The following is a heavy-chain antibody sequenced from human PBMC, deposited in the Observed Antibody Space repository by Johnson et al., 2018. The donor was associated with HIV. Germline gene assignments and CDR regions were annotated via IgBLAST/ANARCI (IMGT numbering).Heavy chain of an antibody. V-gene: IGHV3-30*04. D-gene: IGHD2-2*01. CDR3: ARPAIVVLPAGAFDF. J-gene: IGHJ3*01. Sequence: HVQLVESGGGVVQPGRSLRLSCAASGFTFRTYTMHWVRQAPGKGLEWVAVISYDGYNNYYADSVKGRFTISRDNSKNTLYLQMNSLRAEDTAVYYCARPAIVVLPAGAFDFWGPGTTVTVSS. CDR1: GFTFRTYT. CDR2: ISYDGYNN.